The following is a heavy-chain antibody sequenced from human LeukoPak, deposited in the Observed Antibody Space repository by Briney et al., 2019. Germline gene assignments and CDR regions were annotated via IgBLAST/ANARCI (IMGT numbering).Heavy chain of an antibody. CDR1: GFTFSTYW. J-gene: IGHJ4*02. V-gene: IGHV3-74*01. D-gene: IGHD3-16*01. Sequence: GGSLRLSSAASGFTFSTYWMCWVRQAPGKGLVWVSLMNGDGTTTSYADSVKGRFTISRDNAKNTLYLEMNSLRAEDTAVYYCARGNRGSYDYWGQGTLVTVSS. CDR2: MNGDGTTT. CDR3: ARGNRGSYDY.